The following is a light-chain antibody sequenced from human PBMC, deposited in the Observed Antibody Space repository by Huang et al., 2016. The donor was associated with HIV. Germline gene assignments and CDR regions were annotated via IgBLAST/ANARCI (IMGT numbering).Light chain of an antibody. V-gene: IGKV3-20*01. CDR1: QTVRNNF. CDR3: QQFSTSPPMYT. Sequence: EIVLTQSPGTLSLSPGERATLSCRASQTVRNNFLAWYQQKPGQAPRLLIYGASSRATGIPDRFRCSASGTDYTLTITRLEPEDFGVYYCQQFSTSPPMYTFGGGTKLET. CDR2: GAS. J-gene: IGKJ2*01.